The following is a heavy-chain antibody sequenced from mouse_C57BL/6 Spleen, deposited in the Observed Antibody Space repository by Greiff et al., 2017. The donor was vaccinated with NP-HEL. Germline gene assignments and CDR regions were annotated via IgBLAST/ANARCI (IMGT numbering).Heavy chain of an antibody. D-gene: IGHD2-13*01. Sequence: VQLQESGPGLVQPSQCVSITCTASGFSFTSYGVHWVRQSPGKGLEWLGVIWRGGSADYNAAFISSLSTSKDNSKSQVFFKMNSLQADDTAVYYCARNVNYLDSYFDYWGQGTTLTVSS. V-gene: IGHV2-2*01. CDR1: GFSFTSYG. CDR3: ARNVNYLDSYFDY. J-gene: IGHJ2*01. CDR2: IWRGGSA.